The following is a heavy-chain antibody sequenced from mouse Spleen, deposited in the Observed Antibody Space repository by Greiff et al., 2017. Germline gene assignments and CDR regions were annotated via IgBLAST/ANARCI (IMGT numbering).Heavy chain of an antibody. CDR3: ARDYYDGSYFDY. V-gene: IGHV1-64*01. D-gene: IGHD1-1*01. CDR1: GYTFTSYW. CDR2: IHPNSGST. Sequence: VQLQQPGAELVKPGASVKLSCKASGYTFTSYWMHWVKQRPGQGLEWIGMIHPNSGSTNYNEKFKSKATLTVDKSSSTAYMQLSSLTSEDSAVYYCARDYYDGSYFDYWGQGTTLTVSS. J-gene: IGHJ2*01.